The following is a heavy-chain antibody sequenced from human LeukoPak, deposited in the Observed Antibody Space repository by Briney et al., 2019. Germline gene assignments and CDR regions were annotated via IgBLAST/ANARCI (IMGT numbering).Heavy chain of an antibody. V-gene: IGHV3-33*01. J-gene: IGHJ4*02. CDR2: IWYDGSNK. D-gene: IGHD3-22*01. Sequence: GGSLRLSRAASGFTFSSYGMHWVRQAPGKGLEWVAVIWYDGSNKYYADSVKGRFTISRDNSKNTLYLQMNSLRAEDTAVYYCARGYYDSSGYAPPNYWGQGTLVTVSS. CDR3: ARGYYDSSGYAPPNY. CDR1: GFTFSSYG.